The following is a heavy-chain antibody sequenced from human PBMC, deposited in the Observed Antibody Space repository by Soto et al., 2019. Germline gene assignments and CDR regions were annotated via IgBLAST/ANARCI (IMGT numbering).Heavy chain of an antibody. CDR2: ISSRSDTL. J-gene: IGHJ6*02. Sequence: PGGSLRLSCDGSGFTFSAYAMNWVRQAPGKGLEWVSYISSRSDTLYYADSVKGRFTISRDNAKNSVYLQVSNLRDEHTAVYYCARDWDIVILSVPIPNYNYGMDVWGQGTTVTVSS. V-gene: IGHV3-48*02. CDR1: GFTFSAYA. D-gene: IGHD2-15*01. CDR3: ARDWDIVILSVPIPNYNYGMDV.